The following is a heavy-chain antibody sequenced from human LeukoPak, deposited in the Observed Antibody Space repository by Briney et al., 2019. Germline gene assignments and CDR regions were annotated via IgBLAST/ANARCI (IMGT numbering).Heavy chain of an antibody. D-gene: IGHD2-2*01. J-gene: IGHJ4*02. V-gene: IGHV3-20*04. CDR3: ARGYCSSTSCYFDY. Sequence: PGGSLRLSCAASGFTFDDYGMSWVRQAPGKGLEWLSGINWNGGSTGYADSVKGRFTISRDNAKNSLYLQMNSLRAEDTALYYCARGYCSSTSCYFDYWGQGTLVTVSS. CDR1: GFTFDDYG. CDR2: INWNGGST.